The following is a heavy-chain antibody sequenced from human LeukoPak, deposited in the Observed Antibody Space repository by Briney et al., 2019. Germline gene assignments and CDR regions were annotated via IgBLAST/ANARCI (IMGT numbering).Heavy chain of an antibody. Sequence: ASVKVSCKASGYTFTGYYIHWVRQAPGQGLGWVGWINPTSGDTNYVQKFQGRVTMTRDRSISTAYMELSGMTSDDTAVYYCARGDGDGPARRAFDIWGQGTRVTVSS. J-gene: IGHJ3*02. CDR3: ARGDGDGPARRAFDI. D-gene: IGHD7-27*01. CDR2: INPTSGDT. V-gene: IGHV1-2*02. CDR1: GYTFTGYY.